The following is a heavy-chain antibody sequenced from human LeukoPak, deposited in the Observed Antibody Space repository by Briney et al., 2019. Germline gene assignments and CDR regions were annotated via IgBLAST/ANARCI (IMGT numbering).Heavy chain of an antibody. J-gene: IGHJ6*02. Sequence: GASVKVSCKASGYTFTGYYMHWVRQAPGQGLEWMGWINPNSGGTNYAQKFQGRVTMIRDTSISTAYMELSRLRSDDTAVYYCARDLLVSDFWSGYYKGDYYYGMDVWGQGTTVTVSS. CDR1: GYTFTGYY. V-gene: IGHV1-2*02. CDR3: ARDLLVSDFWSGYYKGDYYYGMDV. D-gene: IGHD3-3*01. CDR2: INPNSGGT.